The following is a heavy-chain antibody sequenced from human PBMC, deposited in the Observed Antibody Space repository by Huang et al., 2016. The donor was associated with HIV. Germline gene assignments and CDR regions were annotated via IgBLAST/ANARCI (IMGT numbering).Heavy chain of an antibody. V-gene: IGHV3-30*03. J-gene: IGHJ1*01. CDR1: GFIFSNYG. CDR3: ALKGDSSGWEYFRH. CDR2: ISYDGSNK. D-gene: IGHD6-19*01. Sequence: QVQLVESGGGVVQPGRSLRLSCAASGFIFSNYGMHWVRQAPGKGLECVAIISYDGSNKYYTDSGKGRFSISRDNSKNTLYLQMNSLRAEDTAVYYCALKGDSSGWEYFRHWGQGTLVTVSS.